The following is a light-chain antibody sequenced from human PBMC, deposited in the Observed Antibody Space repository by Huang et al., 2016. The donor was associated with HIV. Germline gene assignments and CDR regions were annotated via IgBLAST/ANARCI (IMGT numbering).Light chain of an antibody. CDR3: QQYDSLPPWT. CDR1: QDIAKF. V-gene: IGKV1-33*01. Sequence: DIQMTQSPSSLSASVGDRVTITCQASQDIAKFLNWYQQKPGQAPKLLIYDASTLQTGVPSRLRGSGSGTDYIFTISSLQPEDIATYYCQQYDSLPPWTFGQGTKVEI. CDR2: DAS. J-gene: IGKJ1*01.